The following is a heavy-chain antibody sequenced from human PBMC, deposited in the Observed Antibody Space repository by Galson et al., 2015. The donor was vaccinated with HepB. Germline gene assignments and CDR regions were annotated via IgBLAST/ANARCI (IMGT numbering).Heavy chain of an antibody. D-gene: IGHD4-17*01. CDR3: AKALGYYGDRPDYFQH. J-gene: IGHJ1*01. Sequence: SLRLSCAASGFTFSNYAMSWVRQAPGKGLEWVSALSGSGGSTYYADSVKGRFTISRDNSKNTLYLQMNSLTAADTAVYYCAKALGYYGDRPDYFQHWGQGTLVTVSS. CDR2: LSGSGGST. CDR1: GFTFSNYA. V-gene: IGHV3-23*01.